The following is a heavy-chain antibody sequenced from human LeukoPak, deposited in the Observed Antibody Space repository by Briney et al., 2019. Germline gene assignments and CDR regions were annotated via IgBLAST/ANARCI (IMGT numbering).Heavy chain of an antibody. V-gene: IGHV4-34*01. CDR2: INHSGST. D-gene: IGHD3-22*01. CDR1: GGSFSGYY. CDR3: ASQKYYDSSGSLDY. Sequence: SETLSLTCAVYGGSFSGYYWSWIRQPPGKGLEWIGEINHSGSTNYNPSLKSRVTISVDTSKNQFSLKLSSVTAADTAVYYCASQKYYDSSGSLDYWGQGTLVTVSS. J-gene: IGHJ4*02.